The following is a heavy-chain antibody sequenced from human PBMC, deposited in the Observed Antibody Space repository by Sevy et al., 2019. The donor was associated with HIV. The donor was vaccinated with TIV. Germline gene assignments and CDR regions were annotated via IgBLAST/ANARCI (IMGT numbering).Heavy chain of an antibody. CDR2: IYYSGST. V-gene: IGHV4-59*01. Sequence: SETLSLTCTVSGGSISSYYWSWIRQPPGKGLEWIGYIYYSGSTNYNPSLKSRVTISVDTSKNQFSLKLSSVTAADTAMYYCARSEEGYWSGFDYWGQGTLVTVSS. J-gene: IGHJ4*02. D-gene: IGHD3-3*01. CDR1: GGSISSYY. CDR3: ARSEEGYWSGFDY.